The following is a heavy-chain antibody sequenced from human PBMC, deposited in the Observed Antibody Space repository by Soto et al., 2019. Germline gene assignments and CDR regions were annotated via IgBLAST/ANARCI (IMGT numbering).Heavy chain of an antibody. CDR1: GFTFRSYS. J-gene: IGHJ6*02. CDR2: VSSSNRTI. Sequence: GGSLRLSCAASGFTFRSYSMNWVRQAPGKGLEWVSYVSSSNRTINYADSVKGRFIISRDNAKNSLYLQMHSLRDEDTAVYYCAREGWPLLQTGMDVWGQGTTVTVSS. V-gene: IGHV3-48*02. D-gene: IGHD2-15*01. CDR3: AREGWPLLQTGMDV.